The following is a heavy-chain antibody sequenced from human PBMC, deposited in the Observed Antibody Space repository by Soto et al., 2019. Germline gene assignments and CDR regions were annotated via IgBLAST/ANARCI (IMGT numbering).Heavy chain of an antibody. CDR2: ISGSGGST. D-gene: IGHD4-4*01. CDR1: GFTFSSYA. CDR3: AKRTNSNYYYGMDV. V-gene: IGHV3-23*01. Sequence: GGSLRLSCAASGFTFSSYAMSWVRQAPGKGLEWVSAISGSGGSTYYADSVKGRFTISRDNSKNTLYLQMNSLRAEDTAVYYCAKRTNSNYYYGMDVWGQGTTVTVSS. J-gene: IGHJ6*02.